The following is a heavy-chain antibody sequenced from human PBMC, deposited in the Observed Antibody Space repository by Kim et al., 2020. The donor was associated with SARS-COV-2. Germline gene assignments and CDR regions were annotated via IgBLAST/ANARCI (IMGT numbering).Heavy chain of an antibody. Sequence: GGSLRLSCAASGFTFSSYDMHWVRQATGKGLEWVSAIGTAGDTYYPGSVKGRFTISRENAKNSLYLQMNSLRAGDTAVYYCARAVDSKDAFDIWGQGTMVTVSS. J-gene: IGHJ3*02. CDR3: ARAVDSKDAFDI. V-gene: IGHV3-13*04. CDR2: IGTAGDT. CDR1: GFTFSSYD. D-gene: IGHD3-22*01.